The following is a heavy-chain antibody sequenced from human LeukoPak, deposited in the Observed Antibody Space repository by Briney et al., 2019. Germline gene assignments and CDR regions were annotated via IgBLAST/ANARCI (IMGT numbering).Heavy chain of an antibody. CDR2: INGDNGNT. V-gene: IGHV1-3*01. Sequence: ASVKVSCKASGYTFTTYAMHWVRQAPGQRLEWMGWINGDNGNTKYSQKFQGRVTITRDTSAYTGYMELRGLSSAGTAVYFCARASYDILTGYSLNWFDPWGQGTLVTVSS. D-gene: IGHD3-9*01. CDR1: GYTFTTYA. J-gene: IGHJ5*02. CDR3: ARASYDILTGYSLNWFDP.